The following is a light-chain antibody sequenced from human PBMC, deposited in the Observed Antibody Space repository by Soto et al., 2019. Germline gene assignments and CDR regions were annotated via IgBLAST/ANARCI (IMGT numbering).Light chain of an antibody. CDR2: DVR. V-gene: IGLV2-11*01. J-gene: IGLJ1*01. CDR3: SSKARSRIPLV. Sequence: QSVLTPCSSRSVSPGQTLSISCTGTSNYVSWYQQHPGRAPKLMIYDVRRRPSGVPDRFSGSKSGNTASLTIYGLQAEDEADYYCSSKARSRIPLVFGNGTQVTVL. CDR1: SNY.